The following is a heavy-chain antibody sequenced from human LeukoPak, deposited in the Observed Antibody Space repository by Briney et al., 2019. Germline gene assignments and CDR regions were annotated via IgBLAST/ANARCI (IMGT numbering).Heavy chain of an antibody. V-gene: IGHV3-21*01. CDR2: ISSSSSYI. CDR1: GFTFSSYS. CDR3: ARTYCTNGVCYWYYFDY. D-gene: IGHD2-8*01. J-gene: IGHJ4*02. Sequence: GGSLRLSCAASGFTFSSYSMNWVRQAPGKGLEWVSSISSSSSYIYYADSVKGRFTISRDNAKNSLYLQMNSLRAEDAAVYCCARTYCTNGVCYWYYFDYWGQGTLVTVSS.